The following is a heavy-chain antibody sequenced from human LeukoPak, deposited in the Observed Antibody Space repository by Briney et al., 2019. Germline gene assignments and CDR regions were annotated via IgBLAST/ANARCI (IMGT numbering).Heavy chain of an antibody. CDR3: AKDGSINCGGDCYDFDY. CDR1: GFTFSSYS. D-gene: IGHD2-21*01. J-gene: IGHJ4*02. CDR2: ISSSSSYI. Sequence: GGSLRLSCAASGFTFSSYSMNWVRQAPGKGLEWVSSISSSSSYIYYADSVKGRFTISRDNSKNTLYLQMNSLRAEDTAVYYCAKDGSINCGGDCYDFDYWGQGTLVTVSS. V-gene: IGHV3-21*01.